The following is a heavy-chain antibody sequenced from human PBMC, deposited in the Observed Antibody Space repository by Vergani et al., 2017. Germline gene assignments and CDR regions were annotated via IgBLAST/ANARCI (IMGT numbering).Heavy chain of an antibody. CDR3: ASGKYYSXSTSHFRGRYFDV. Sequence: QMQLQESGPGLVKASETLTLTCTVSGDSIISRSYYWGWIRQPPGKGLEWIGSIYNSGNGDSSSSLKSRVTISADTSKNQFSLRLTSVTAADTAVYYCASGKYYSXSTSHFRGRYFDVWGRGTPVTVPS. CDR2: IYNSGNG. J-gene: IGHJ2*01. V-gene: IGHV4-39*01. CDR1: GDSIISRSYY. D-gene: IGHD3-16*01.